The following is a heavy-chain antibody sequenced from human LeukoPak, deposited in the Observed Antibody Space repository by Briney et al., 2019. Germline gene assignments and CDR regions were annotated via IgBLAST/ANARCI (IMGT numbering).Heavy chain of an antibody. J-gene: IGHJ3*02. CDR2: ISRSATYL. CDR1: GFTFSGYS. V-gene: IGHV3-21*01. D-gene: IGHD6-19*01. Sequence: VKPGGSLRLSCAASGFTFSGYSMNWVRQAPGKGLEWASSISRSATYLYYADSLQGRFTVSRDDAKSSLYPQMNSLSAEDTAVYYCARHVYSSGWGAFDIWGQGTMVTVSS. CDR3: ARHVYSSGWGAFDI.